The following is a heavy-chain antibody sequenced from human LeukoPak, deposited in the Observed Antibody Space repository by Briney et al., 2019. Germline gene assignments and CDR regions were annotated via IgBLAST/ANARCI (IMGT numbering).Heavy chain of an antibody. CDR2: IRSKAYGGTT. CDR1: GFTFGDYA. D-gene: IGHD1-26*01. Sequence: GRSLRLSCTASGFTFGDYAMSWFRQAPGKGLEWVGFIRSKAYGGTTEYAASVKGRFTISRDDSKGIAYLQMNSLKTEDTAVYYCTRDHSGSYLMGPEYDYWGQGTLVTVSS. J-gene: IGHJ4*02. CDR3: TRDHSGSYLMGPEYDY. V-gene: IGHV3-49*03.